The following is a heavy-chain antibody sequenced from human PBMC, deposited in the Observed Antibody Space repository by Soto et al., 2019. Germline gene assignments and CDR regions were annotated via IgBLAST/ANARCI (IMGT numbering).Heavy chain of an antibody. CDR2: ISNDGINK. CDR3: AREEHIVVVTAIPAEYFQY. D-gene: IGHD2-21*02. J-gene: IGHJ1*01. CDR1: GFTFSNFG. V-gene: IGHV3-30*03. Sequence: ESGGGVVQPGRSLRLSCAASGFTFSNFGIHWVRQAPGKGLEWVAAISNDGINKYYADSVKGRFTISRDNSKNTLYLQMNSLRVEDTAVYYCAREEHIVVVTAIPAEYFQYWGQGTLVTVSS.